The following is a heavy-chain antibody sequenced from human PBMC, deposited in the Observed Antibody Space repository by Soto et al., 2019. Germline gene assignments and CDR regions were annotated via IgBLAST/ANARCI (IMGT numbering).Heavy chain of an antibody. Sequence: QLQLQESGPGLVKPSETLSLTCTVSGGSISSRGYYWGWIRQPPGKGLEWIGTIYYSGSTYYNPSLKSRDTRSVDTSKNQFSLKLSSVTAADTAVYYCATSNWFDPWGQGTLVTVSS. CDR1: GGSISSRGYY. V-gene: IGHV4-39*01. J-gene: IGHJ5*02. CDR3: ATSNWFDP. CDR2: IYYSGST.